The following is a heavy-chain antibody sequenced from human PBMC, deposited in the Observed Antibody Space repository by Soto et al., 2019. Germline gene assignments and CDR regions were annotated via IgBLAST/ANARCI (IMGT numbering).Heavy chain of an antibody. CDR2: ISTHNGNT. Sequence: VASVKVSCKASGHSFTSSGISWVRQAPGQGLEWLGWISTHNGNTIYAPRFQDRVTLTIQTSTNTAYMDMRSLRDDDTALYSCAREGILGPHDGYDMWGQGTLVTVSS. CDR3: AREGILGPHDGYDM. J-gene: IGHJ4*03. D-gene: IGHD3-3*01. CDR1: GHSFTSSG. V-gene: IGHV1-18*01.